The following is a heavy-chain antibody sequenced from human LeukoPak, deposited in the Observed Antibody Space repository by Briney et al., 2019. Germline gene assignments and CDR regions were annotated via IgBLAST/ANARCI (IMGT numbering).Heavy chain of an antibody. Sequence: SETLSLTCTVPGVSITTHYWSWLRQPPGKELEWIAYMTDSETTKNNPSLKSRITLSADTSKNQFSLSLSSVTEADTAVYFCATIKSGYPFGYFDFWGQGILVTVSS. V-gene: IGHV4-59*11. CDR3: ATIKSGYPFGYFDF. D-gene: IGHD5-18*01. J-gene: IGHJ4*02. CDR2: MTDSETT. CDR1: GVSITTHY.